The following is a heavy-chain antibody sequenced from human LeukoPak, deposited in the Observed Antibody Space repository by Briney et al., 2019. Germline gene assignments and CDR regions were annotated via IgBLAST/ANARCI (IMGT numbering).Heavy chain of an antibody. CDR2: IYYSGST. CDR3: ARYGSTVFDI. V-gene: IGHV4-39*01. J-gene: IGHJ3*02. CDR1: GGSISSSSYY. Sequence: SETLSLTCTVSGGSISSSSYYWGWIRQPPGKGLEWIGSIYYSGSTYYNPSLKSRVTISVDTSKNQFSLKLSSVTAADTAVYYCARYGSTVFDIWGRGTMVTVSS. D-gene: IGHD2-2*03.